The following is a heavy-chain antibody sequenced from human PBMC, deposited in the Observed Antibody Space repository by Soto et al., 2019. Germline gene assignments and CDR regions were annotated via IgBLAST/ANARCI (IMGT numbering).Heavy chain of an antibody. Sequence: SETLSLTCAVSGGSISSSNWWSWVRQPPGKGLEWIGEIYHSGSTNYNPSLKSRVTISLNTSKNEVSLRLTSVTAADTAVYYCARLGGYYQALDSWGQGTLVTVSS. V-gene: IGHV4-4*02. D-gene: IGHD3-22*01. CDR2: IYHSGST. CDR1: GGSISSSNW. J-gene: IGHJ4*02. CDR3: ARLGGYYQALDS.